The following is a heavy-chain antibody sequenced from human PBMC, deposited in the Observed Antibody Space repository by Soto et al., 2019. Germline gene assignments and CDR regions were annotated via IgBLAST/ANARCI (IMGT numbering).Heavy chain of an antibody. CDR3: ARLEAAAAPGRLDY. D-gene: IGHD6-13*01. V-gene: IGHV5-10-1*01. J-gene: IGHJ4*02. Sequence: GEAVNLSCTGSGDSVTISWITWVRQLPGKGLEWMGRIDPRDSYTNYSPSFQGHVTISADKSISTAYLQWSRLKASDTAMYYCARLEAAAAPGRLDYWGQGTLVNLSS. CDR2: IDPRDSYT. CDR1: GDSVTISW.